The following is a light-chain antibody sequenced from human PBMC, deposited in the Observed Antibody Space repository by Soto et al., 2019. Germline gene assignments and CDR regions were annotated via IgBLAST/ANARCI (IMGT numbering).Light chain of an antibody. CDR2: DVS. CDR1: QSVSSF. J-gene: IGKJ4*01. V-gene: IGKV3-11*01. CDR3: QQRINWPLT. Sequence: EIVLTQSPATLSLSPGERATLSCRASQSVSSFLAWYQQKPGQAPRLLIYDVSSRATGIPTRFSGSGSGTEFTLNISSLEPDDFAVYYCQQRINWPLTFGGGTKVEIK.